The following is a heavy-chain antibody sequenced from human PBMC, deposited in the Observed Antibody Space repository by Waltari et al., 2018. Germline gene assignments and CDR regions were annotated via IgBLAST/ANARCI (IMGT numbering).Heavy chain of an antibody. V-gene: IGHV3-33*01. CDR3: ARDDHGDYEYYGMDV. D-gene: IGHD4-17*01. J-gene: IGHJ6*02. CDR2: FWYDGSNK. CDR1: GFGLKTYG. Sequence: QVQLVESGGGVVQPGRSLRLSCAASGFGLKTYGIPWVRQAPGKGLESVAVFWYDGSNKFYAESVKGRFTISRDNSENTVYLQMKSLRVEDTAVYYCARDDHGDYEYYGMDVWGPGTTVTVSS.